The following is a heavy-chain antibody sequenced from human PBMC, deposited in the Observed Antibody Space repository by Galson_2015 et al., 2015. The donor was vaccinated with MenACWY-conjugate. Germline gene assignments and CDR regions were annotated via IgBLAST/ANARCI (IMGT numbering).Heavy chain of an antibody. CDR3: AKNRPYLSGSFLDY. CDR2: ISGNGIGT. CDR1: GFTFSTNP. V-gene: IGHV3-23*01. J-gene: IGHJ4*01. Sequence: SLRLSCAASGFTFSTNPMTWVRQAPGKGLEWLSAISGNGIGTYYADSVKGRFTISRDNSKNTLFLQMNSLGAEDTAIYFCAKNRPYLSGSFLDYWGQGILVTVSS. D-gene: IGHD3-10*01.